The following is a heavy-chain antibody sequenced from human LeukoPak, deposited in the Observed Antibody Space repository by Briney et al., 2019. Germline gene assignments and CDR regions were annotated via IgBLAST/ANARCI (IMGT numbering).Heavy chain of an antibody. J-gene: IGHJ4*02. CDR2: INPNSGGT. D-gene: IGHD3-9*01. CDR1: GYTFTGYY. V-gene: IGHV1-2*02. Sequence: GASVKVSCKASGYTFTGYYMHWVRQAPGQGLEWMGWINPNSGGTNYAQKFQGRVTMTRDTSISTAYMELSRLRSDDTAVYYCARDHDILTGYRIDYWGQGTLVTVSS. CDR3: ARDHDILTGYRIDY.